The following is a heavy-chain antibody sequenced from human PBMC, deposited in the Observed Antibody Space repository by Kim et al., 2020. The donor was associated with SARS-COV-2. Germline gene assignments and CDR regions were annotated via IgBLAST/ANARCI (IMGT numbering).Heavy chain of an antibody. J-gene: IGHJ4*02. CDR1: GFTFSSYG. CDR3: AKDQAYYYDSSGSVVY. V-gene: IGHV3-30*18. Sequence: GGSLRLSCAASGFTFSSYGMHWVRQAPGKGLEWVAVISYDGSNKYYADSVKGRFTISRDNSKNTLYLQMNSLRAEDTAVYYCAKDQAYYYDSSGSVVYWGQGTLVTVSS. D-gene: IGHD3-22*01. CDR2: ISYDGSNK.